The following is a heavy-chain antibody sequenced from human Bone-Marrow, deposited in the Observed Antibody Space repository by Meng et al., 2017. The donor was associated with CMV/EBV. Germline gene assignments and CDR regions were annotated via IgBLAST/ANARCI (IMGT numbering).Heavy chain of an antibody. V-gene: IGHV4-61*01. CDR1: GYSISSGYY. Sequence: GSLRLSCTVSGYSISSGYYWGWIRQPPGKGLEWIGYIYYSGSTNYNPSLKSRVTISVDTSKNQFSLKLSSVTAADTAVYYCARVPYSNYDYYYGMDVWGQGTTVTVSS. D-gene: IGHD4-11*01. CDR2: IYYSGST. J-gene: IGHJ6*02. CDR3: ARVPYSNYDYYYGMDV.